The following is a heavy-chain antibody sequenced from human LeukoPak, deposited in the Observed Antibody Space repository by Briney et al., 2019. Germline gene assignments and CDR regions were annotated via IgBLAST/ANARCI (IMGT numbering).Heavy chain of an antibody. Sequence: PSETLSLTCAVYGGSFSGYYWSWIRQPPGKGLEWIGEINHSGSTNYNPSLKSRVTISVDTSKNQFSLKLSSLTAADTAVYYCARPGITIFGVVGRAFDIWGQGTMVTVSS. V-gene: IGHV4-34*01. CDR1: GGSFSGYY. J-gene: IGHJ3*02. CDR3: ARPGITIFGVVGRAFDI. CDR2: INHSGST. D-gene: IGHD3-3*01.